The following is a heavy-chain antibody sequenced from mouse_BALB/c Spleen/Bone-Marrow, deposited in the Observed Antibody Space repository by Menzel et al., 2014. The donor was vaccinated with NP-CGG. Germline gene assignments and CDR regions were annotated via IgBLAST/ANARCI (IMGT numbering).Heavy chain of an antibody. Sequence: QVQLQQSGSVLVRPGASVKLSCKASGYTFTNSWIHWAKQRPGQGLEWIGEIHPNSGNTNFNEKFKVKATLTVDTSSSTAYVDLSSLTAEGSAVYYCARHHRYAYYFDYWGQGTTLTVSS. J-gene: IGHJ2*01. D-gene: IGHD2-14*01. CDR2: IHPNSGNT. CDR3: ARHHRYAYYFDY. V-gene: IGHV1S130*01. CDR1: GYTFTNSW.